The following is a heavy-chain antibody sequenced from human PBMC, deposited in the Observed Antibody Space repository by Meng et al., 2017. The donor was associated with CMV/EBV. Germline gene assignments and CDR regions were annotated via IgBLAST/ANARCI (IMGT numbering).Heavy chain of an antibody. CDR3: ASLPVYGDYVRDY. V-gene: IGHV1-8*01. D-gene: IGHD4-17*01. J-gene: IGHJ4*02. CDR1: GYTFTSSD. Sequence: KASGYTFTSSDINWVRQATGQGLEWMGWMNPNSGNTGYAQKFQGRVTMTRNTSISTAYMELSSLRSEDTAVYYCASLPVYGDYVRDYWGQGTLVTVSS. CDR2: MNPNSGNT.